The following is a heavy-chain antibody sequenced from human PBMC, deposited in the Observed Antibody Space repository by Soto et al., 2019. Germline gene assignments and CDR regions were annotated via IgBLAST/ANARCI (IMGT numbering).Heavy chain of an antibody. Sequence: QVQLVESGGGVVQPGRSLRLSCAASGFTFSSYAMHWVRQAPGKGLEWVAVISYDGSNKYYADSVKGRFTISRDNSKNTLYLQMNSLRAEDTAVYYCARVAGYCSGGSCDYYYYGMDVWGQGTTVTVSS. CDR3: ARVAGYCSGGSCDYYYYGMDV. CDR2: ISYDGSNK. J-gene: IGHJ6*02. D-gene: IGHD2-15*01. V-gene: IGHV3-30-3*01. CDR1: GFTFSSYA.